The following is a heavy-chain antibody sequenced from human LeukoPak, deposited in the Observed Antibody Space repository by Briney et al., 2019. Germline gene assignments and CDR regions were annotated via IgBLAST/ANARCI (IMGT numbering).Heavy chain of an antibody. CDR2: ISSSSSTI. D-gene: IGHD2-2*01. CDR1: GFTFSSYS. Sequence: PGGSLRLSCAASGFTFSSYSMNWVRQAPGKGLEWVSYISSSSSTIYYADSVKGRFTISRDNAKNSLYLQMNSLRAEDTAVYYCANRGPAAPFDYWGQGTLVTVSS. J-gene: IGHJ4*02. CDR3: ANRGPAAPFDY. V-gene: IGHV3-48*01.